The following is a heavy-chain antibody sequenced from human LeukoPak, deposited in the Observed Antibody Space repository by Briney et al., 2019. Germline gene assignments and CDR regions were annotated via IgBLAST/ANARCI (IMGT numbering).Heavy chain of an antibody. D-gene: IGHD1-26*01. CDR2: VHLNGAT. CDR3: TRESGAFSPFGF. V-gene: IGHV4-4*02. Sequence: PSDTLSLTRAVSGGSITTTNWWSWVRQPPGKGLEWIGEVHLNGATNYNPSLESRFSMSIDKSNNLLSLEVTSVTAADTAMYYCTRESGAFSPFGFWGQGTLVTVSS. CDR1: GGSITTTNW. J-gene: IGHJ4*02.